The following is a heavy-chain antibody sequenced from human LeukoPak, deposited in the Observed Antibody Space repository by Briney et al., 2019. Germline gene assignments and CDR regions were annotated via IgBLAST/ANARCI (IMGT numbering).Heavy chain of an antibody. Sequence: SETLSLTCTVSGGSISSYYWSWIRQPPGKGLEWIGYIYYSGSTNYNPSLKSRVTISVDTSKNQFSLKLSSVTAADTAVYYCAKGPDCYYMDYYYYGMDVWGQGTTVTVSS. D-gene: IGHD3-10*01. CDR3: AKGPDCYYMDYYYYGMDV. V-gene: IGHV4-59*01. J-gene: IGHJ6*02. CDR2: IYYSGST. CDR1: GGSISSYY.